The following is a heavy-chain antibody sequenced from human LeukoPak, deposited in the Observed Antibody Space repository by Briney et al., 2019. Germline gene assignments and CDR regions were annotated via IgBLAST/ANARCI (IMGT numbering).Heavy chain of an antibody. D-gene: IGHD3/OR15-3a*01. J-gene: IGHJ3*02. V-gene: IGHV6-1*01. CDR1: GDSVSSNA. Sequence: SQTLSLTCVISGDSVSSNAWNWVRQTPSGGLECLGRTYYNSKWYNDYAESVKSRISISPDTSKNQFSLQLNSVTPEDTAVYYCARGWTRDGFNIWSQGTMVTVSS. CDR2: TYYNSKWYN. CDR3: ARGWTRDGFNI.